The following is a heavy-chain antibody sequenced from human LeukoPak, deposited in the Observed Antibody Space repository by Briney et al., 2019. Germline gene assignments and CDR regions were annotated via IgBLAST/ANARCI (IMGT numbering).Heavy chain of an antibody. D-gene: IGHD5-18*01. CDR1: GFTLSRYA. J-gene: IGHJ4*02. V-gene: IGHV3-23*01. CDR2: ISGSGGST. CDR3: EKAPKYSYASDY. Sequence: PGGSLRLSCAASGFTLSRYAMSWVRQAPGKGLEWVSAISGSGGSTYYADSVKGRFTISRDNSKNTLYLQMNSLRAEDTAVYYCEKAPKYSYASDYWGQGTLVTVSS.